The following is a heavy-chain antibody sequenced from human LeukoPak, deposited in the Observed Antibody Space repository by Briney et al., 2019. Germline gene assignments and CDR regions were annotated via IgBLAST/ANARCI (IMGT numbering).Heavy chain of an antibody. D-gene: IGHD6-19*01. J-gene: IGHJ4*02. CDR2: IWYDGSKK. Sequence: GGSLRLSCAASGFTFSTFGMHWVRQAPGKGPEWVAVIWYDGSKKYYIDFAEGRFTISRDNSRNTLYLQMNSLRAEDTAVYYCAKDLGGWFDYWGQGTLVTVSS. V-gene: IGHV3-33*06. CDR3: AKDLGGWFDY. CDR1: GFTFSTFG.